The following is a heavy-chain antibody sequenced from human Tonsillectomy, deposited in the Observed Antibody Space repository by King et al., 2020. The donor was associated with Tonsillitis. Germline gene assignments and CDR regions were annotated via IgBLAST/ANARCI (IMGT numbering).Heavy chain of an antibody. CDR3: ARLKGSGTGAES. Sequence: VQLVQSGAEVKKPGESLKISCQGSGYDFTTYWIGWVRQMPGKGLEWMGIIYPRDSDTRLSPSFQGQVTVSADKSISTAYLQWSSLKPSDTAFYYCARLKGSGTGAESWGQGTLVTVSS. CDR1: GYDFTTYW. D-gene: IGHD3/OR15-3a*01. CDR2: IYPRDSDT. J-gene: IGHJ5*02. V-gene: IGHV5-51*01.